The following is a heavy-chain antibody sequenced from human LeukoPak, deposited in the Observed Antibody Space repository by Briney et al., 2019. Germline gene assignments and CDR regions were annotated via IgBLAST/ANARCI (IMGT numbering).Heavy chain of an antibody. CDR1: GFTFSSYG. J-gene: IGHJ4*02. CDR2: IKQDGSDK. CDR3: ARILGYGGYDSPFDY. Sequence: PGGSLRLSCAASGFTFSSYGMHWVRQAPGKGLEWVANIKQDGSDKYYVDSVKGRFTISRDNAENSLYLQMSSLRAEDTAVYYCARILGYGGYDSPFDYWGQGTLVIVSS. V-gene: IGHV3-7*01. D-gene: IGHD5-12*01.